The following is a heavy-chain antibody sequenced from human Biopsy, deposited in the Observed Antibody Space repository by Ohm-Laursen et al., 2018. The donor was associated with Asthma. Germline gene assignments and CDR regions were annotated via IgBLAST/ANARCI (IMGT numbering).Heavy chain of an antibody. V-gene: IGHV1-18*01. CDR3: ARAADYSHYYGIDV. CDR2: ISVYNGNT. CDR1: GYTFNSAG. J-gene: IGHJ6*02. Sequence: ASVKVSCKTSGYTFNSAGITWVRQAPGQGLEWMGWISVYNGNTKVAQKLQDRVTMITDTSTSTAYMELRSLRSDDTATYFCARAADYSHYYGIDVWGQGTTVTVS. D-gene: IGHD3-10*01.